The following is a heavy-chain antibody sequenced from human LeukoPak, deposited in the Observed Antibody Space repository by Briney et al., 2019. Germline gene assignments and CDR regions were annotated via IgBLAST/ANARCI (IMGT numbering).Heavy chain of an antibody. D-gene: IGHD5-12*01. J-gene: IGHJ4*02. V-gene: IGHV3-74*01. CDR2: IYSDGSST. CDR3: ARDGFDGLDY. CDR1: GFTFNSYW. Sequence: PGGSLRLSCAASGFTFNSYWMHWVRHAPGKGLVWVSRIYSDGSSTSYADSVKGRFTISRDNAENTLYLHMSSLRAEDTAVYYCARDGFDGLDYWGQGTLVTVSS.